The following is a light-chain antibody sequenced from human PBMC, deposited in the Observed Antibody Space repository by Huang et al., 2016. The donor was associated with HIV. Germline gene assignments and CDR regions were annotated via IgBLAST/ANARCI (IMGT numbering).Light chain of an antibody. Sequence: EIVLTQSPATLSLSPGERATLSRRASQNVTDSLAWYRQKPGQAPSLLIYRAANRATGTPARFSCSGSGTDFTLTISSLEPEDFAIYYCQERIQWPRLTFGGGTKVEIK. CDR3: QERIQWPRLT. CDR2: RAA. CDR1: QNVTDS. V-gene: IGKV3-11*01. J-gene: IGKJ4*01.